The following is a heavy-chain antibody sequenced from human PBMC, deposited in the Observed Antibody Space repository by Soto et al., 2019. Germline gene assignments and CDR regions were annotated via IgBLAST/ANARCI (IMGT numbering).Heavy chain of an antibody. CDR1: GGSFSGYY. V-gene: IGHV4-34*01. J-gene: IGHJ4*02. D-gene: IGHD1-7*01. CDR2: INHSGST. Sequence: SETLSRTGSVYGGSFSGYYWNWIRQPPGKGLEWIGEINHSGSTNYNPSLKSRVTISVDTSKNQFSLKLSSVTAADTAVYYCARRSSDNWNYYSNFDCWGQGTLVTVSS. CDR3: ARRSSDNWNYYSNFDC.